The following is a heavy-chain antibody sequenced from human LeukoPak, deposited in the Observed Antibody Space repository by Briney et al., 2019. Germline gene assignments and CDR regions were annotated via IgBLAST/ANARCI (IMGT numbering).Heavy chain of an antibody. D-gene: IGHD3-22*01. V-gene: IGHV3-21*01. CDR2: ISSSSYI. Sequence: GGSLRLSCAASGFTFSSYSMNWVRQAPGKGLEWVSSISSSSYIYYADSVKGRFTISRDNAKNSLYLQMNSLRAEDTAVYYCARVGDDSSGYYFDYWGQGTLVTVSS. CDR3: ARVGDDSSGYYFDY. J-gene: IGHJ4*02. CDR1: GFTFSSYS.